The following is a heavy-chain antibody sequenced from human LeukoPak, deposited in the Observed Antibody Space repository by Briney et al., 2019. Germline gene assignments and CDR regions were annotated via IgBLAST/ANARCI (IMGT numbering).Heavy chain of an antibody. CDR3: ARDLSGSGWEYYFDY. Sequence: SVKVSCKASRGTFSSYAISWVRQAPGQGLEWMGGIIPIFGTANYAQKFQGRVTITADESTSTAYMELSSLRSEDTAVYYCARDLSGSGWEYYFDYWGQGTLVTVSS. V-gene: IGHV1-69*13. D-gene: IGHD6-19*01. CDR2: IIPIFGTA. J-gene: IGHJ4*02. CDR1: RGTFSSYA.